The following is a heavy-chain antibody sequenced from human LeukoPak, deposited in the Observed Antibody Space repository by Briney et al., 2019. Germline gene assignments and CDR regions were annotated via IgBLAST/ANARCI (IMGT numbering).Heavy chain of an antibody. Sequence: GGSLRLSCAASGFTFSSYWMSWVRQAPGQGLEWVSGISGSGGRTYYADSVKGRFTISRDNSKNTLYLQMNSLRAEDTAVYYCAKAPMVRGVIRLFRHYFDYWGQGTLVTVSS. D-gene: IGHD3-10*01. CDR2: ISGSGGRT. J-gene: IGHJ4*02. V-gene: IGHV3-23*01. CDR1: GFTFSSYW. CDR3: AKAPMVRGVIRLFRHYFDY.